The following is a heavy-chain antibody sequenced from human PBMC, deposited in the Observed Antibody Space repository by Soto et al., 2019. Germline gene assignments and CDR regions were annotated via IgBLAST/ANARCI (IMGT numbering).Heavy chain of an antibody. CDR3: ARGLVVVPAATNFPIAACCAFDI. D-gene: IGHD2-2*01. J-gene: IGHJ3*02. Sequence: KAXETLSLPCSVYGGSLSGYCYSWIRQPPGKGLYWIREINHSGSTNYNPSLKSRVTISVDTSKNQFSLKLSSVTAADTAVYYCARGLVVVPAATNFPIAACCAFDIWGQGTMVTVSS. CDR1: GGSLSGYC. V-gene: IGHV4-34*01. CDR2: INHSGST.